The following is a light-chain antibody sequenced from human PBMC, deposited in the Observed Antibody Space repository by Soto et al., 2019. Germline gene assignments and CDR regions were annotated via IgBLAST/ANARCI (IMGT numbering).Light chain of an antibody. J-gene: IGLJ2*01. CDR3: SSYTSSNTLV. Sequence: QSALTQPASVSGSPGQSITISCTGTSSDVGAYNYFSWYQQHPGKAPKLMIFEVSDRPSGVSNRFSGSKSGNTASLTISGLQAEDEADYYCSSYTSSNTLVFGGGTKVTVL. CDR1: SSDVGAYNY. CDR2: EVS. V-gene: IGLV2-14*01.